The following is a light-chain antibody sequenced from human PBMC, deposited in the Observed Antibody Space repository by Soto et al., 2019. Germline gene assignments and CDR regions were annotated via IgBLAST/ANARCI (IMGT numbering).Light chain of an antibody. CDR2: EVS. CDR3: SSYAGSNNVV. J-gene: IGLJ2*01. CDR1: SSDVGGYNY. V-gene: IGLV2-8*01. Sequence: QSALTQPPSASGSPGQSVTISCTGTSSDVGGYNYVSWYQQHPGKAPKLMIYEVSKQPSGVPDRFSGSKSGNTACLTVSGPQAEDEADYYCSSYAGSNNVVFGGGTQLTVL.